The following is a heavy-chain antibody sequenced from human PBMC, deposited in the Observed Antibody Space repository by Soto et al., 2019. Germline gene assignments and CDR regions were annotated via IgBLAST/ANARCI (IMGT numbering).Heavy chain of an antibody. CDR1: GGTFSSYT. V-gene: IGHV1-69*02. CDR3: ASGGDCYSSGAFDI. CDR2: IIPILGIA. D-gene: IGHD2-21*01. J-gene: IGHJ3*02. Sequence: QVQLVQSGAEVKKPGSSVKVSCKAYGGTFSSYTISWVRQAPGQGLEWMGRIIPILGIANYAQKFQCRVTSSADKSTSTAYMELSRLRCEDRVGEYCASGGDCYSSGAFDIWGQGPIVTVSS.